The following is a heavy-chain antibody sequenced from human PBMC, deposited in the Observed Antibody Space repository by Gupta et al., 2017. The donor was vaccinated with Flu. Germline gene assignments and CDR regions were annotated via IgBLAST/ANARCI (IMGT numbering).Heavy chain of an antibody. CDR3: ACSTVTHAFDI. D-gene: IGHD4-17*01. Sequence: EVQLLVSGGCLVQPGGPLRLSCGDPGFPFSSYAMSWVRQAPGKGLEWVSAISGSGGSTYYADSVKGRFTISRDNSKNTLYLQMNSLRAEDTAVYYCACSTVTHAFDIWGQVTMVTVSS. CDR1: GFPFSSYA. V-gene: IGHV3-23*01. J-gene: IGHJ3*02. CDR2: ISGSGGST.